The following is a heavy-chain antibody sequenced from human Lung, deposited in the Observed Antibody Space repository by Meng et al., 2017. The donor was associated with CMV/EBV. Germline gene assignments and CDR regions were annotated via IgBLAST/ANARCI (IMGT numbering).Heavy chain of an antibody. CDR2: INPNSGGT. J-gene: IGHJ4*02. Sequence: SVXVSXKASGYTFTGYYMHWVRQAPGQGLEWMGWINPNSGGTNYAQKFQGRVTMTRDTSISTAYMELSRLRSDDTAVYYCARSRGVRFWETYWGQGTLVTVSS. CDR1: GYTFTGYY. V-gene: IGHV1-2*02. CDR3: ARSRGVRFWETY. D-gene: IGHD3-3*01.